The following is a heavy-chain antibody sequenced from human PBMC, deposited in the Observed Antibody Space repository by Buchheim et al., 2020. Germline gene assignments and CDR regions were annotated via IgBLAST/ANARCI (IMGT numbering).Heavy chain of an antibody. V-gene: IGHV1-2*04. Sequence: QVQLVQSGAEVKKPGASVKVSCKASGYTFTGYYMHWVRQAPGQGLEWMGWINPNSGGTNYAQKFQGWVTMTRDTSISTAYMELSRLRSDDTAVYYCARGQARDIVVVPAALDYYYGMDVWGQGTT. CDR1: GYTFTGYY. D-gene: IGHD2-2*01. CDR3: ARGQARDIVVVPAALDYYYGMDV. J-gene: IGHJ6*02. CDR2: INPNSGGT.